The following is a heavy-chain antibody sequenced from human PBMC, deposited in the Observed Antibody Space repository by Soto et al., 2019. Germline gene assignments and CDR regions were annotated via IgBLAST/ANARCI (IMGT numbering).Heavy chain of an antibody. D-gene: IGHD3-3*01. V-gene: IGHV1-69*13. CDR2: IIPIFGTA. CDR1: GGTFSSYA. Sequence: SVKVSCKASGGTFSSYAISWVRQAPGQGLEWMGGIIPIFGTANYAQKFQGRVTITADESTSTAYMELSSLRSEDTAVYYCAALGTYYDFWSGYRRNYGMDVWGQGTTVTVSS. CDR3: AALGTYYDFWSGYRRNYGMDV. J-gene: IGHJ6*02.